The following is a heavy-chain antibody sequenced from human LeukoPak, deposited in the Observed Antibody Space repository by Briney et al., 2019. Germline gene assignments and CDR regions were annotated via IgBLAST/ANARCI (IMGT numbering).Heavy chain of an antibody. CDR2: IYYSGST. Sequence: SETLSLTCTVSGGSISSYYWSWIRQPPGKGLEWIGYIYYSGSTNYNPSLKSRVTISVDTSKNQFSLKLSSVTAADTAVYYCARKTRGYNYGPLYYGMDVWGQGTTVTVSS. D-gene: IGHD5-18*01. CDR3: ARKTRGYNYGPLYYGMDV. J-gene: IGHJ6*02. CDR1: GGSISSYY. V-gene: IGHV4-59*12.